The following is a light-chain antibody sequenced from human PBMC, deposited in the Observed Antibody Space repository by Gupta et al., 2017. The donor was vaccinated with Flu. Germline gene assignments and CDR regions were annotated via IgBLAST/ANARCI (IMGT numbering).Light chain of an antibody. V-gene: IGLV2-11*01. CDR2: DVN. CDR1: RNDVGGFNY. J-gene: IGLJ2*01. CDR3: CSYADAYSLI. Sequence: QSALTPPRSVSGSPGRSVTISCTGTRNDVGGFNYVSWYEQRPGKAPKLIIFDVNKRTSGVPDRFSGSRSGNTASLTVSGLQAEDEADYYCCSYADAYSLIFGGGIKLTVL.